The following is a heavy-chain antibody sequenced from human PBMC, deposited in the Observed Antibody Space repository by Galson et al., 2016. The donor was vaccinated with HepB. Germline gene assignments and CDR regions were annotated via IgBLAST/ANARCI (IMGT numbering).Heavy chain of an antibody. Sequence: QSGAEVKEAGDSLRISCETFGYSFTSLWIAWVRQRPGKGLEWMGTIFPGDSDTKYSPSFRGQVIISADESTSTLYLQWSSLRASDTAIYYCARRGRDGGSDFWGQGTQVSVSS. J-gene: IGHJ4*02. V-gene: IGHV5-51*01. CDR2: IFPGDSDT. CDR3: ARRGRDGGSDF. D-gene: IGHD2-21*02. CDR1: GYSFTSLW.